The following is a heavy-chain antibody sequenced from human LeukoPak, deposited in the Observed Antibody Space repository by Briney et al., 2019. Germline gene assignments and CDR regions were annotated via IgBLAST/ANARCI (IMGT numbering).Heavy chain of an antibody. Sequence: ASVKVSCKASSYTFTSYGISWVRQAAGQGLEWMGWISAYNGNTNYAQKLQGRVTMTTDTSTSTAYMELRSLRSDDTAVYYCARWAYEGLFDWFDPWGQGTLVTLSS. CDR3: ARWAYEGLFDWFDP. D-gene: IGHD2-21*01. J-gene: IGHJ5*02. CDR2: ISAYNGNT. V-gene: IGHV1-18*01. CDR1: SYTFTSYG.